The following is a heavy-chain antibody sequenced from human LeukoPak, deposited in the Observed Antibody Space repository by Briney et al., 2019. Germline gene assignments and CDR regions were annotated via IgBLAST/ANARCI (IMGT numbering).Heavy chain of an antibody. V-gene: IGHV1-8*03. CDR2: MNPNSGNT. CDR3: ARVESWIWVTLIKKEFRFDP. D-gene: IGHD2-21*02. Sequence: ASAKVSCKASGYTLTRYDINSVRQATGQRLEWMGWMNPNSGNTSYAQKFQGRVTITRNTSITTAYMELSSLSSEETAVYYGARVESWIWVTLIKKEFRFDPWGQGTLVTVSS. J-gene: IGHJ5*02. CDR1: GYTLTRYD.